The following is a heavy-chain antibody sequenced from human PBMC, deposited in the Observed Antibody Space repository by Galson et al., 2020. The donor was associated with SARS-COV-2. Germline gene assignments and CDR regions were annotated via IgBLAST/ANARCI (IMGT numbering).Heavy chain of an antibody. CDR2: IYPADSDT. V-gene: IGHV5-51*01. CDR3: ARLLPGLTTDNGFDI. CDR1: GYSFTSYW. D-gene: IGHD4-17*01. Sequence: GESLKISCKGSGYSFTSYWIGWVRQMPGKGLEWMGIIYPADSDTTYSPSFQGQVTISVDKSIRTAYLQWSSLKASDTAMYYCARLLPGLTTDNGFDIWGQGTMVTVSS. J-gene: IGHJ3*02.